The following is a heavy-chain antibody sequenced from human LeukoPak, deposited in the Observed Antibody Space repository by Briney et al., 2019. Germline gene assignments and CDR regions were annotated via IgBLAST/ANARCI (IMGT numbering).Heavy chain of an antibody. CDR3: ATTLDYYDSSGLRRDAFDI. Sequence: ASVKVSCKASGGTFSSYAISWVRQAPGKGLEWMGGFDPEDGETIYAQKFQGRVTMTEDTSTDTAYMELSSLRSEDTAVYYCATTLDYYDSSGLRRDAFDIWGQGTMVTVSS. CDR2: FDPEDGET. J-gene: IGHJ3*02. V-gene: IGHV1-24*01. D-gene: IGHD3-22*01. CDR1: GGTFSSYA.